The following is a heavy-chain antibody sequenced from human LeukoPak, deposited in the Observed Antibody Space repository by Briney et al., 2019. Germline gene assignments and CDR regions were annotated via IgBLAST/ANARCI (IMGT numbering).Heavy chain of an antibody. V-gene: IGHV3-11*06. CDR1: GFSFSDYY. CDR3: ARCFSAYALDY. J-gene: IGHJ4*02. D-gene: IGHD3-22*01. CDR2: ITSSSTYT. Sequence: GGSLRLSCAASGFSFSDYYMSWLRQAPGKGLEWVSFITSSSTYTNYADSVKGRFTISRDNAKNSLYLQINSLRAEDTAVYYCARCFSAYALDYWGQGTLVNVSS.